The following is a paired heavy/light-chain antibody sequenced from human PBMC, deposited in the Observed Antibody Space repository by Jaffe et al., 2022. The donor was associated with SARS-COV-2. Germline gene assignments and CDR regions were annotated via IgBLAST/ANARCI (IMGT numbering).Heavy chain of an antibody. CDR2: ISSDGNNK. D-gene: IGHD2-2*01. V-gene: IGHV3-30*09. CDR1: GFTFSGYA. J-gene: IGHJ4*02. Sequence: QVQLVVSGGGVVQPGRSLRLSCAGSGFTFSGYAMHWVRQAPGKGLEWVAVISSDGNNKYYANSVKGRFAISRDNSKSTLYLQMNSLRAEDTAVYYCARVGDTRHFDYWGQGTLVTVSS. CDR3: ARVGDTRHFDY.
Light chain of an antibody. V-gene: IGLV7-43*01. Sequence: QTVVTQEPSLTVSPGGTVTLTCAANTGAVTSDYYPNWFQQKPGQAPRALIYGATNKHSWTPARFSGSLLGGKAALTLSGVQPEDEAEYYCLLYYDGAQHWLFGGGTKLTVL. CDR3: LLYYDGAQHWL. CDR2: GAT. CDR1: TGAVTSDYY. J-gene: IGLJ3*02.